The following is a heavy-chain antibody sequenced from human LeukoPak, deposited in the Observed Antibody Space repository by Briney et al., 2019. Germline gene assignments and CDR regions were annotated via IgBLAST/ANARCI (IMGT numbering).Heavy chain of an antibody. J-gene: IGHJ5*01. D-gene: IGHD2-15*01. Sequence: ASVKVSCKASGYTFTSYGISWVRQAPGQGLEWMGWISAYNGNTNYAQKLQGRGTMTTDTSTSTAYMELRILRSDDTATYYCSRRVVVAATPGGADSWGPGTLVTVSS. V-gene: IGHV1-18*01. CDR1: GYTFTSYG. CDR2: ISAYNGNT. CDR3: SRRVVVAATPGGADS.